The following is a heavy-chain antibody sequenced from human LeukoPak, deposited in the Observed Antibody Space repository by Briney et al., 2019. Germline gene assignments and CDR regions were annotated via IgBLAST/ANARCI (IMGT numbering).Heavy chain of an antibody. CDR2: IYYSGST. D-gene: IGHD5-18*01. Sequence: SETLSLTCTVSGGSISSSSYYWGWIRQPPGKGLEWIGSIYYSGSTYYNPSLKSRVTISVDTSKNQFSLKLSSVTAADMAVYYCARHARYWDTAMVTNWFDPWGQGTLVTVSS. J-gene: IGHJ5*02. CDR1: GGSISSSSYY. CDR3: ARHARYWDTAMVTNWFDP. V-gene: IGHV4-39*01.